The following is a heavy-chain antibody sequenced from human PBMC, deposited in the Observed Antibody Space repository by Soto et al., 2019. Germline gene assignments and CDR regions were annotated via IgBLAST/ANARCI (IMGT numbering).Heavy chain of an antibody. V-gene: IGHV1-18*01. CDR1: GYAFTTYG. Sequence: QVHLVQSGAEVKKPGASVKVSCKGSGYAFTTYGITWVRQAPGQGLEWMGWISAHNGNTNYAQKLQGRVTVTRDTSTSTAYMELRSLRSDDTAMYYCARGRYGEYWGQGALVTVSS. J-gene: IGHJ4*02. CDR3: ARGRYGEY. CDR2: ISAHNGNT. D-gene: IGHD3-10*01.